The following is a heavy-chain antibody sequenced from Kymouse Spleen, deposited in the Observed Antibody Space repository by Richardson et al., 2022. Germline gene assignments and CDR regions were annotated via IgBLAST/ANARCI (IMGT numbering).Heavy chain of an antibody. D-gene: IGHD2-2*02. V-gene: IGHV3-23*04. CDR2: ISGSGGST. CDR3: AKVREDCSSTSCYDWFDP. J-gene: IGHJ5*02. CDR1: GFTFSSYA. Sequence: EVQLVESGGGLVQPGGSLRLSCAASGFTFSSYAMSWVRQAPGKGLEWVSAISGSGGSTYYADSVKGRFTISRDNSKNTLYLQMNSLRAEDTAVYYCAKVREDCSSTSCYDWFDPWGQGTLVTVSS.